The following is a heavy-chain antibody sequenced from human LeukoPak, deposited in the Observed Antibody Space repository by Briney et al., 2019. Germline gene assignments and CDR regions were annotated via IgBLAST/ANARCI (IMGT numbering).Heavy chain of an antibody. CDR2: INAGTGNR. D-gene: IGHD1-14*01. CDR3: ARFDTTLGFDF. CDR1: GYTFSSYA. Sequence: ASVKVSCKASGYTFSSYAIHWVRQAPGQRLEWMGWINAGTGNRKYSQKFQGRVTITRDISANTAYMELSSLTSEDTALYYCARFDTTLGFDFWGQGTLVTVSS. J-gene: IGHJ4*02. V-gene: IGHV1-3*01.